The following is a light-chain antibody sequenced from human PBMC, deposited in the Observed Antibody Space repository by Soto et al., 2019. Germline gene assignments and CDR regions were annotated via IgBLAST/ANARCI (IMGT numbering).Light chain of an antibody. J-gene: IGLJ3*02. CDR1: SSDVGGSDF. V-gene: IGLV2-11*01. CDR2: DVT. Sequence: QSALTQPRSVSGSPGQSVTISCNGSSSDVGGSDFVSWYQQHPVKAPKLVIYDVTKRPSGVPDRFSGSKSGNTASLTISGLQAEDEADYYCCSYAGNSLWVFGGGTKVTVL. CDR3: CSYAGNSLWV.